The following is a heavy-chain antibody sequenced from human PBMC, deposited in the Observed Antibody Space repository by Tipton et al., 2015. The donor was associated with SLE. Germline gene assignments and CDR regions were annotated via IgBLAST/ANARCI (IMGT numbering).Heavy chain of an antibody. J-gene: IGHJ4*02. V-gene: IGHV4-39*07. CDR2: IYYSGST. Sequence: TLSLTCTVSGGSISSFSYYWGWIRQPPGKGLEWIGTIYYSGSTYYNPSLKSRLTISVDTSKNHFSLKLSSVTAADTAVYYCASERTGGYFDYWGQGTLVTVSS. CDR1: GGSISSFSYY. D-gene: IGHD7-27*01. CDR3: ASERTGGYFDY.